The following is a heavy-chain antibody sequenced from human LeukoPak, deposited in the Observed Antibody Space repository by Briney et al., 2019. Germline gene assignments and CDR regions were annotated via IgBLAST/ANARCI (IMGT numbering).Heavy chain of an antibody. J-gene: IGHJ4*02. D-gene: IGHD3-9*01. V-gene: IGHV1-18*01. CDR2: TSAYNGNT. CDR1: GYTFTSYC. Sequence: GALVTVSCKASGYTFTSYCISWVRQAPGQGLEWMGWTSAYNGNTNYAQKLQGRVTMTTDTSTSTAYMELRSLRSDDTAVYYCARVPRMGYDILTGYYNPLDYWGQGTLVTVSS. CDR3: ARVPRMGYDILTGYYNPLDY.